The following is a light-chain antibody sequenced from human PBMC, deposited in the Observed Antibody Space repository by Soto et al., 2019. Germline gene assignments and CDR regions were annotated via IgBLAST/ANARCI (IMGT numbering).Light chain of an antibody. CDR3: HQYGSSPRT. CDR1: QTVGSSF. Sequence: EIVLTQSPGTLSLSPGERATLSCRASQTVGSSFLAWFQHKPGQAPRLLMYGASSRATGIPDRFSGSGSGTDFTLTISRLETEDFAVYDCHQYGSSPRTFGQGTKVDIK. J-gene: IGKJ1*01. V-gene: IGKV3-20*01. CDR2: GAS.